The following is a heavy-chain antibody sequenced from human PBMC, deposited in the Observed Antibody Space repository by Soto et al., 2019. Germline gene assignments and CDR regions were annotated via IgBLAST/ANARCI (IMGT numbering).Heavy chain of an antibody. D-gene: IGHD1-1*01. CDR3: ARGRYGDY. J-gene: IGHJ4*02. Sequence: QVHLVQSGTEVKKPGASVKVSCQASGYAFTTYGITWVRQAPGQGPEWMGWISAHNGSTNYAQKLQGRVTVTRDTSTSTAYMELRSLRSDDTAVFYCARGRYGDYWGQGALVTVSS. CDR1: GYAFTTYG. V-gene: IGHV1-18*01. CDR2: ISAHNGST.